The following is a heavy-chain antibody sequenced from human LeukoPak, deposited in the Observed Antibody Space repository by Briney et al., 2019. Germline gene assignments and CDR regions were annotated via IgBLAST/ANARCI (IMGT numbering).Heavy chain of an antibody. J-gene: IGHJ6*02. D-gene: IGHD1-14*01. CDR2: IKQDGSGK. CDR1: GFTLSSYW. CDR3: ARMTGYYYGMDV. V-gene: IGHV3-7*01. Sequence: TGGSLRLSCAASGFTLSSYWMTWVHQAPGKGLEWVANIKQDGSGKYYVDSVKGRFTISRDNAKNSLYLQMNSLRAEDTAFYYCARMTGYYYGMDVWGQGTTVTVSS.